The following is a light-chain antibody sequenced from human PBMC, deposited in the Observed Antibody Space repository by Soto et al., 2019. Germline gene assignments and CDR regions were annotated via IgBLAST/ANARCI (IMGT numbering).Light chain of an antibody. CDR2: GAS. CDR1: QSVRSN. CDR3: QQSYSTPRT. V-gene: IGKV3-15*01. J-gene: IGKJ1*01. Sequence: EVVMTQSPATLSVSPGERATLSCRASQSVRSNLAWYQQKPGQAPRPLIYGASTRATGIPARFSGSASGTEFTLTISSLQPEDFATYYCQQSYSTPRTFGQGTKVDI.